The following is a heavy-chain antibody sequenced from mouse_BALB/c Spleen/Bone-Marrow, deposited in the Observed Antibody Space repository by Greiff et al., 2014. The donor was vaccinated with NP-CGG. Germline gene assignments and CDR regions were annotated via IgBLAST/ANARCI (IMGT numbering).Heavy chain of an antibody. V-gene: IGHV1-4*01. D-gene: IGHD1-1*01. CDR1: GYTFTSYT. CDR2: INPSSGYT. J-gene: IGHJ2*01. Sequence: VKLMESRAELARPGASVKMSCKASGYTFTSYTMHWVKQRPGQGLEWIGYINPSSGYTNYNQKFKDKATLTADKSSSTAYMQLSSLTSEDSAVYYCARVLYYYGSSSNFDYWGQGTTLTVSS. CDR3: ARVLYYYGSSSNFDY.